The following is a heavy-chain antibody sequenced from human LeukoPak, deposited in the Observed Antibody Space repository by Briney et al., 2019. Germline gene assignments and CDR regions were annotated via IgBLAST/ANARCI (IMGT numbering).Heavy chain of an antibody. CDR1: GFTVSSHD. CDR3: ARVLRGGGGFDY. D-gene: IGHD3-10*01. Sequence: GGSLRLSCAASGFTVSSHDIHWVRQPTAKGLEWVSGVGIAGDIYYAGSVKGRFTISRENAKNSLFLQMNSLRAGDTAVYYCARVLRGGGGFDYWGQGTLVTVSS. CDR2: VGIAGDI. J-gene: IGHJ4*02. V-gene: IGHV3-13*04.